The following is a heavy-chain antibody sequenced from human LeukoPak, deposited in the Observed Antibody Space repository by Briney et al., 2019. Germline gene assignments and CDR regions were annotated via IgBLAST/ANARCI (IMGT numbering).Heavy chain of an antibody. CDR2: ISGSATST. CDR3: AKDQAIVVGLLDY. Sequence: GGSLRLSCAASGFTFRRYAMSWVRQAPGKGLEWVSAISGSATSTYYADSVKGRFTISRDNSKNTLYLQMNSLRAEDTAVYYCAKDQAIVVGLLDYWGQGTLVTVSS. J-gene: IGHJ4*02. D-gene: IGHD3-22*01. V-gene: IGHV3-23*01. CDR1: GFTFRRYA.